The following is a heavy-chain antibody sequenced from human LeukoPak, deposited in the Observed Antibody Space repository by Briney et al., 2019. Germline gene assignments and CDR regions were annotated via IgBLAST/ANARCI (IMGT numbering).Heavy chain of an antibody. CDR2: IASNTDGGTT. CDR1: HFTFTNRW. J-gene: IGHJ4*02. CDR3: TTRTTTTIY. Sequence: GGSLRLSCAASHFTFTNRWMNWVRQAPGKGLEWVGRIASNTDGGTTDYAAPVKGRFTISRDDSKNALYLQMNSLKTEDTALYYCTTRTTTTIYWGQGTLVTVSS. V-gene: IGHV3-15*07. D-gene: IGHD1-7*01.